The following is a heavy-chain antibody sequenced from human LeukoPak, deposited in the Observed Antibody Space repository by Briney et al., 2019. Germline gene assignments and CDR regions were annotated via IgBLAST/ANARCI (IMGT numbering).Heavy chain of an antibody. CDR2: TIPIFGTA. J-gene: IGHJ4*02. D-gene: IGHD3-22*01. CDR1: GGTFSSYA. Sequence: GASVKVSCKASGGTFSSYAISWVRQAPGQGLEWMGGTIPIFGTANYAQKFQGRVTITTDESTSTAYMELSSLRSEDTAVYYCARSNYYDSSGYYSFDYWGQGTLVTVSS. CDR3: ARSNYYDSSGYYSFDY. V-gene: IGHV1-69*05.